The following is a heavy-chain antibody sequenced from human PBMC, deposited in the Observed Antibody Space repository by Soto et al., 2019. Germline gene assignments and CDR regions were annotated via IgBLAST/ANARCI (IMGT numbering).Heavy chain of an antibody. J-gene: IGHJ6*02. CDR2: IKQDGSEK. Sequence: GGSLRLSCAASGFTFSSYWMTWVRQAPGKGLECVANIKQDGSEKYYVDSVKGRFTISRDNAKNSLYLQMNSLRAVDTAVYYCARGLMVFGVPQKYGMVVGCQGISLTGFS. CDR3: ARGLMVFGVPQKYGMVV. CDR1: GFTFSSYW. V-gene: IGHV3-7*03. D-gene: IGHD3-3*01.